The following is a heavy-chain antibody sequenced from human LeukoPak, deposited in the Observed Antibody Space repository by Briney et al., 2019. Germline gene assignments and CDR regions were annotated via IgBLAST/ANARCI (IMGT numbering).Heavy chain of an antibody. CDR2: ISSSSSYI. CDR3: AREGLPYCSSSSCYPKDMDV. CDR1: GFTFSSYS. Sequence: GGSLRLSCAASGFTFSSYSMNWVRQAPGKGLEWVSSISSSSSYIYYADSVKGRFTISRDNAKNSLYLQVTGLRAEDTAVYYCAREGLPYCSSSSCYPKDMDVRGKGTTVTVSS. J-gene: IGHJ6*04. D-gene: IGHD2-2*01. V-gene: IGHV3-21*01.